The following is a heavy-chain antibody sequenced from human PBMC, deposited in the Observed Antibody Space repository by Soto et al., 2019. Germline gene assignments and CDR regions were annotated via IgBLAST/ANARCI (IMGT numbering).Heavy chain of an antibody. CDR2: IYYSGHT. CDR3: AIGYDYVSGGYIFDS. V-gene: IGHV4-31*11. CDR1: GGSVSSDIYY. J-gene: IGHJ4*02. D-gene: IGHD3-22*01. Sequence: SETLSLTCAVSGGSVSSDIYYWTWIRQHPGKGLEWIGYIYYSGHTYYNPSLKSRVTISLDTSNDQFSLKLTSVTAADTAVYYCAIGYDYVSGGYIFDSCGKGTLVTVSS.